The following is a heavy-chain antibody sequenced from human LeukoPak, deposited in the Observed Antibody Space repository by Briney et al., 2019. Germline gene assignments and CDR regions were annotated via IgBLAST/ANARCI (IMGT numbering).Heavy chain of an antibody. CDR2: SSGSGGST. Sequence: GGSLRLSCAASGFTFTSYAMSWVRQAPGKGLDLVSASSGSGGSTYYADSVKGRFTITRDNSKNTLYLQMNSLRAEDPAVYYCATRHGSGSLDYWGQGTLVTVSS. D-gene: IGHD3-10*01. V-gene: IGHV3-23*01. CDR3: ATRHGSGSLDY. CDR1: GFTFTSYA. J-gene: IGHJ4*02.